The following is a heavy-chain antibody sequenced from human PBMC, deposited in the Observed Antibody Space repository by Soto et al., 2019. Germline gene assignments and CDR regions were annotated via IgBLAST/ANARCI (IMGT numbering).Heavy chain of an antibody. V-gene: IGHV1-18*01. CDR3: ARDRTPYYYYYYMDV. CDR2: ISAYNGNT. Sequence: ASVKVSCKASGYTFTSYGISWVRQAPGQGLEWMGWISAYNGNTNYAQKLQGRVTMTTDTSTSTAYMELRSLRSDDTAVYYCARDRTPYYYYYYMDVWGKGTTVTVSS. CDR1: GYTFTSYG. J-gene: IGHJ6*03.